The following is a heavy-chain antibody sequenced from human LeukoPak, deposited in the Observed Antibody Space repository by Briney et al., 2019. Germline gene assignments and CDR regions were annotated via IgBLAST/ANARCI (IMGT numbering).Heavy chain of an antibody. V-gene: IGHV1-58*02. Sequence: SVKVSCKASGFTFTSSAMQWVRQARGQRLEWIGWIVVGSGNTNYARKFQERVTITRDMSTSTAYMELSSLRSEDTAVYYCAAVSSIAVELGYYYYMDVWGKGTTVTVSS. CDR2: IVVGSGNT. J-gene: IGHJ6*03. CDR1: GFTFTSSA. CDR3: AAVSSIAVELGYYYYMDV. D-gene: IGHD6-19*01.